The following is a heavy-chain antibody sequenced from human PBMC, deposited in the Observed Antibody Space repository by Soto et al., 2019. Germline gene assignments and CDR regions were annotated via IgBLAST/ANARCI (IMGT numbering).Heavy chain of an antibody. V-gene: IGHV3-15*07. J-gene: IGHJ4*02. CDR3: AGVRQAYGAYDY. CDR1: GFTFSNAW. CDR2: IKSKTDGGTT. D-gene: IGHD2-21*01. Sequence: GGSLRLSCAASGFTFSNAWMNWVRQAPGKGLEWVGRIKSKTDGGTTDYAAPVRGRFTISRDNSRNTLYLQMGSLRAEDMAVYYCAGVRQAYGAYDYWGQGTLVTVSS.